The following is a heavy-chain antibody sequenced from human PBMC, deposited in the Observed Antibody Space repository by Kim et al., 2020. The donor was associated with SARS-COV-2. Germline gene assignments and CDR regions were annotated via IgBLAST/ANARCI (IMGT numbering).Heavy chain of an antibody. V-gene: IGHV1-18*01. Sequence: KLQGRVTMTTDTSTSTAYMELRSLRSDDTAVYYCARDSTTVAARGYFDYWGQGTLVTVSS. J-gene: IGHJ4*02. D-gene: IGHD4-17*01. CDR3: ARDSTTVAARGYFDY.